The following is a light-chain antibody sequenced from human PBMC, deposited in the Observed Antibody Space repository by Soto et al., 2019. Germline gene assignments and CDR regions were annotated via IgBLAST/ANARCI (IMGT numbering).Light chain of an antibody. CDR1: SSNIGSFYD. CDR2: GDN. Sequence: QAVVTQPPSVSGAPGRRVTIPCTGSSSNIGSFYDVHWYQQLPGTVPKLLIYGDNNRPSGVPDRFSGSKSGTSASLAITGLQADDEADYYCQSYDNSLSHVVFGGGTKVTVL. CDR3: QSYDNSLSHVV. V-gene: IGLV1-40*01. J-gene: IGLJ2*01.